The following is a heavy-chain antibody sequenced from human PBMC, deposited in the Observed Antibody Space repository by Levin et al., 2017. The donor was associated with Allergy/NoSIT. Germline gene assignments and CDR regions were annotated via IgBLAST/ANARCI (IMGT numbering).Heavy chain of an antibody. CDR2: FDPEDGET. V-gene: IGHV1-24*01. Sequence: RASVKVSCKVSGYTLTELSMHWVRQAPGKGLEWMGGFDPEDGETIYAQKFQGRVTMTEDTSTDTAYMELSSLRSEDTAVYYCATGVVLRFLEWLPSVDYWGQGTLVTVSS. CDR3: ATGVVLRFLEWLPSVDY. D-gene: IGHD3-3*01. CDR1: GYTLTELS. J-gene: IGHJ4*02.